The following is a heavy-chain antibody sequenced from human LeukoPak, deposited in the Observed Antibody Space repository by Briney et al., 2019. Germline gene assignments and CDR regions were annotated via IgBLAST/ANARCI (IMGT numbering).Heavy chain of an antibody. V-gene: IGHV3-23*01. D-gene: IGHD6-13*01. J-gene: IGHJ4*02. Sequence: GGSLRLSCAASGFTFSSYAMSWVRQAPGKGLEWVSAISGSGGSTYYADSVKGRFTISRDNSKNTLYLQMNSLRAEDTAVYYCAKSFGSSWYGTPDYWGQGTLVTVSS. CDR1: GFTFSSYA. CDR2: ISGSGGST. CDR3: AKSFGSSWYGTPDY.